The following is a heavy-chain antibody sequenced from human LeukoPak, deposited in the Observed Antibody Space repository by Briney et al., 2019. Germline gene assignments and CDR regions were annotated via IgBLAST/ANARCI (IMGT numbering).Heavy chain of an antibody. D-gene: IGHD5-12*01. CDR2: ISAYNGNT. CDR3: ARWFEGTDIVATIWPNYFDY. J-gene: IGHJ4*02. V-gene: IGHV1-18*01. Sequence: ASVKVSCKASGYTFTSYGISWVRQAPGQGREWMGWISAYNGNTNYAQKLQGRVTMTTDTSTSTAYMELRSLRSDDTAVYYCARWFEGTDIVATIWPNYFDYWGQGTLVTVSS. CDR1: GYTFTSYG.